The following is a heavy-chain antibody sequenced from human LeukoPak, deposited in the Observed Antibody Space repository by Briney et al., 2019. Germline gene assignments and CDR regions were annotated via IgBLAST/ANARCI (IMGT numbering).Heavy chain of an antibody. Sequence: GGSLRLSCAASGFTVSSNYMSWVRQAPGKGLEWVSVIYSGGSTYYADSVKGRFTISRDNSKNTLYLQMNSLRAEDTAVYYCARARRWGDYFDYWGQGTLVTASP. CDR2: IYSGGST. CDR1: GFTVSSNY. J-gene: IGHJ4*02. CDR3: ARARRWGDYFDY. V-gene: IGHV3-53*01. D-gene: IGHD3-16*01.